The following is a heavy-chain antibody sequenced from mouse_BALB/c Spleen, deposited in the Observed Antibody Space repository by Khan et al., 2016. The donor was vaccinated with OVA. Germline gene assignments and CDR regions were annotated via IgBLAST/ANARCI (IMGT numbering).Heavy chain of an antibody. Sequence: EVELVESGGGLVQPGGSLKLSCAASGFTFSNYGMSWVRQTPDKRLELVATINSFGGSTYHPDSVKGRFTISRDNARNTLFLQMSSLKSEDTAMYYSARDPCYYESKYAVDYWGQGTSVTVSA. CDR1: GFTFSNYG. CDR3: ARDPCYYESKYAVDY. J-gene: IGHJ4*01. D-gene: IGHD1-1*01. V-gene: IGHV5-6-3*01. CDR2: INSFGGST.